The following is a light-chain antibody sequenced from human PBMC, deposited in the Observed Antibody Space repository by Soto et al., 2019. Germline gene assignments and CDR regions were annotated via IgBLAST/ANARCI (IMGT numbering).Light chain of an antibody. CDR3: QQYDISSGT. Sequence: DVQMTQSPSTLSSSVGDRVTVTCRASQSIGVLLAWYQQKPGRAPELLIYDASTLQRGVPSRFSGSGSGTEFTLNISSLHPEDFATYYCQQYDISSGTFGQGTKVDI. V-gene: IGKV1-5*01. CDR1: QSIGVL. J-gene: IGKJ1*01. CDR2: DAS.